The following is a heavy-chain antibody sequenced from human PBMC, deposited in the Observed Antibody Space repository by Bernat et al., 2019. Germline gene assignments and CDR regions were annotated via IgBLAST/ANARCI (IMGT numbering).Heavy chain of an antibody. CDR1: GFTFSSHW. D-gene: IGHD6-13*01. V-gene: IGHV3-74*01. CDR2: INSDGSSI. J-gene: IGHJ4*02. Sequence: EVQLVESGGGLVQPGGSLRLSCVASGFTFSSHWMHWVRQAPGKGLVWVSRINSDGSSISYADSVKGRFTISRDNAKNTLYLQMNSLRVEDTAVYYCAKERDSSNWYGGGFDYWGQGTLVTVSS. CDR3: AKERDSSNWYGGGFDY.